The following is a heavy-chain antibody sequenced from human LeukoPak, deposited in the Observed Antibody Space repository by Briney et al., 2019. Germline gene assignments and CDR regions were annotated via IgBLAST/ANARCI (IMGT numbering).Heavy chain of an antibody. V-gene: IGHV3-23*01. D-gene: IGHD6-19*01. CDR1: GFPFNRFA. J-gene: IGHJ3*02. CDR3: ARDGSGWQLRPDTFHI. CDR2: ISGGGDA. Sequence: GGSLRLSCTASGFPFNRFAMSWVRQAPGQGLAWVSAISGGGDAHYADSVKGRFTISRDNAKNSLFLQMNSLRADDTALYYCARDGSGWQLRPDTFHIWGQGTTVTVSS.